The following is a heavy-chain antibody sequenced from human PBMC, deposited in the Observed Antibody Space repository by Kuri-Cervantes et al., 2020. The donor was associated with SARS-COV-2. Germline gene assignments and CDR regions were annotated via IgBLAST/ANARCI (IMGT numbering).Heavy chain of an antibody. CDR1: GGFFSGYY. CDR2: INHSGST. J-gene: IGHJ6*02. CDR3: ASIVVVPAASGYYYYYGMDV. Sequence: GSLRPSCAVYGGFFSGYYWSWIRQPPGKGLEWIGEINHSGSTNYNPSLKRRVTISVDTSKNQFSLKLSSVTAADTAVYYCASIVVVPAASGYYYYYGMDVWGQGTTVTVSS. V-gene: IGHV4-34*01. D-gene: IGHD2-2*01.